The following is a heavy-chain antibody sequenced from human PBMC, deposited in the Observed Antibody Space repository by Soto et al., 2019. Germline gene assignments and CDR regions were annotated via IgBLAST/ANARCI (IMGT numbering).Heavy chain of an antibody. Sequence: QVQLVESGGGVVQPGRSLRLSCAASGFTFSSYAMHWVHQAPGKGLEWVAVISYDGSNKYYADSVKGRFTISRDNSKNTLYLQMNSLRAEDTAVYYCATPLWRDDYNWGYFDLWGRVTLVTVSS. V-gene: IGHV3-30-3*01. CDR2: ISYDGSNK. CDR1: GFTFSSYA. CDR3: ATPLWRDDYNWGYFDL. J-gene: IGHJ2*01. D-gene: IGHD4-4*01.